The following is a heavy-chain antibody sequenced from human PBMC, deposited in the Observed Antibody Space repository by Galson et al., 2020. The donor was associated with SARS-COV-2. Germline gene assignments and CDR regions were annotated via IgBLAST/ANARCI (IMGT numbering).Heavy chain of an antibody. CDR2: IKSKTDGGTT. D-gene: IGHD3-3*01. CDR1: GFTFSNAW. V-gene: IGHV3-15*01. J-gene: IGHJ3*02. CDR3: TPSDFWIRAFDI. Sequence: GESLKISCAASGFTFSNAWMSWVRQAPGKGLEWVGRIKSKTDGGTTDYAAPVKGRFTISRDDSKNTLYLQMNSLKTEDTAVYYCTPSDFWIRAFDIWGQGTMVTVSS.